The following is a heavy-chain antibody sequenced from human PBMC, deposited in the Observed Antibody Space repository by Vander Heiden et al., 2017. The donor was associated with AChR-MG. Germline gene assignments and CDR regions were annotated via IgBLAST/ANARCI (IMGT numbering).Heavy chain of an antibody. J-gene: IGHJ3*02. CDR3: AREIRRRWYHEGAFDI. CDR2: TYYRSKWYN. V-gene: IGHV6-1*01. CDR1: GDSVSSNSAA. Sequence: GPGLVKPSQTLSLTCAISGDSVSSNSAAWNWIRQSPSRGLEWLGRTYYRSKWYNDYAVSVKSRITINPDTSKNQFSLQLNSVTTEETAVYYCAREIRRRWYHEGAFDIWGQGTMVTVSS. D-gene: IGHD2-15*01.